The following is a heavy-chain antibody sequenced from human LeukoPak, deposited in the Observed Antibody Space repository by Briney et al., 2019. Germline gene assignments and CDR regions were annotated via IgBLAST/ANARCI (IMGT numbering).Heavy chain of an antibody. CDR2: IKSKTDGGTT. CDR1: GFTFSNAW. V-gene: IGHV3-15*01. J-gene: IGHJ3*02. CDR3: TTGRESAYSSGWYAFDI. D-gene: IGHD6-19*01. Sequence: PGGSMRLSCAASGFTFSNAWMSWVRQAPGKGLEWVGRIKSKTDGGTTDYAAPVKGRLTISRDDSKNTLYLQMNSLKTEDTAVYYCTTGRESAYSSGWYAFDIWGQGTMVTVSS.